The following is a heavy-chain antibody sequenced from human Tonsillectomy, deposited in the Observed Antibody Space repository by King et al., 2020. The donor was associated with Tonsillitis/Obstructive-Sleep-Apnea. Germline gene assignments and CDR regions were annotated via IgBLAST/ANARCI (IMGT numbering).Heavy chain of an antibody. D-gene: IGHD3-9*01. CDR2: IWYDGSNK. V-gene: IGHV3-33*01. Sequence: VQLVESGGGVVQPGRSLRLSCAASGFTFRNYGMHWVRQAPGKGLEWVAVIWYDGSNKYYADSVKGRFTISRDNSKNTLYLQMNSLRAADSAVYYCARDRVPILTGYHFDYWGQGTLVTVSS. CDR1: GFTFRNYG. CDR3: ARDRVPILTGYHFDY. J-gene: IGHJ4*02.